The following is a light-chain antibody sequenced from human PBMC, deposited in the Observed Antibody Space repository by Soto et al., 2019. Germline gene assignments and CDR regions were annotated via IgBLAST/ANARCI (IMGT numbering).Light chain of an antibody. CDR1: QSVRSSY. J-gene: IGKJ2*01. Sequence: EIVLTQSPGTLSLSPGERATLSCRASQSVRSSYLAWYQQKPGQAPSLLIYGASSRATGIPDRFSGSGSGTDFTLTISRLEPEDFAVYYCHQYDDGPYTFGQGTKVDI. V-gene: IGKV3-20*01. CDR3: HQYDDGPYT. CDR2: GAS.